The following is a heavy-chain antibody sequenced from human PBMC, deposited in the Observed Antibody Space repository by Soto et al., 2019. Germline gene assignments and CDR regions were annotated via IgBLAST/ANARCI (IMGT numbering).Heavy chain of an antibody. CDR2: MYHSGTF. D-gene: IGHD3-10*01. J-gene: IGHJ5*02. CDR3: ARAQLYSGSGNYNNLMFDA. CDR1: GGSIGGVGYS. V-gene: IGHV4-30-2*01. Sequence: TLSLTCAVSGGSIGGVGYSWSWIRQPPGGGLEWIGYMYHSGTFLKSPSLKTRLTMSLDMSKNQFSLTLNSMTAADTAVYYCARAQLYSGSGNYNNLMFDAWGQGIQVTVSS.